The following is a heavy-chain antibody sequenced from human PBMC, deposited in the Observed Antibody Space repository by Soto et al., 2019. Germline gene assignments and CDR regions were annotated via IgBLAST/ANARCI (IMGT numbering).Heavy chain of an antibody. CDR3: ARQNENSGYDFAFDI. Sequence: QVQLVESGGGVVQPGRSLRLSCAASGFTFSSYGMHWVHQAPGKGLEWVAVIWYDGSNKYYADSVKGRFTISRDNSKNTLYLQMNSLRAEDTAVYYCARQNENSGYDFAFDIWGQGTMVTVSS. D-gene: IGHD5-12*01. CDR1: GFTFSSYG. J-gene: IGHJ3*02. V-gene: IGHV3-33*01. CDR2: IWYDGSNK.